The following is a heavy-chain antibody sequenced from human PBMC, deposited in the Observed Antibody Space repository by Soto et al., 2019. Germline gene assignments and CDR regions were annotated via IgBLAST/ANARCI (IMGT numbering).Heavy chain of an antibody. CDR3: ARRDTVTPGSYGMDV. Sequence: RGESLKISCKGSGYSFTSYWIGRVRQMPGKGLEWMGIIYPGDSDTRYSPSFQGQVTISADKSISTAYLQWSSLKASDTAMYYCARRDTVTPGSYGMDVWGQGTTVTVSS. CDR2: IYPGDSDT. J-gene: IGHJ6*02. V-gene: IGHV5-51*01. CDR1: GYSFTSYW. D-gene: IGHD4-4*01.